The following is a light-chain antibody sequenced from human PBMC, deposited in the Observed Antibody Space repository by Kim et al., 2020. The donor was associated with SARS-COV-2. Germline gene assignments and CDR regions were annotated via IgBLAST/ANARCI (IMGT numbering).Light chain of an antibody. CDR3: QTWDTGIHV. CDR2: LNSDGSH. J-gene: IGLJ7*01. V-gene: IGLV4-69*01. CDR1: SGHSRNA. Sequence: QPVLTQSPSASASLGASVKLTCTLSSGHSRNAIAWHQQQPERGPRYLMKLNSDGSHTKGDGIPYRFSGSSSGAERYLTISSLQSEYEADYYCQTWDTGIHVFGGGTQLTVL.